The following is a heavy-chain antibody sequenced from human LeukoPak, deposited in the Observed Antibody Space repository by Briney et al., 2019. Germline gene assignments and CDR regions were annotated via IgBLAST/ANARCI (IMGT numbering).Heavy chain of an antibody. CDR1: GFTFSSYS. CDR3: ARGGGGSYYSF. J-gene: IGHJ4*02. D-gene: IGHD1-26*01. V-gene: IGHV3-48*01. CDR2: ISSSSSTI. Sequence: GGSLRLSCAASGFTFSSYSMNWVRQAPGKGLEWVSYISSSSSTIYYADSVKGRFTISRDNAKNSLYLQMNSLTAEDTAVYYCARGGGGSYYSFGGQGTLVTVSS.